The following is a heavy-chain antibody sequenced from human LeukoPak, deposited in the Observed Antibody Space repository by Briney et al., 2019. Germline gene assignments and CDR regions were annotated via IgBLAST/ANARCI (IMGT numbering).Heavy chain of an antibody. CDR2: ISAYNGNT. Sequence: ASVKVSCKASGYTFTSYGISWVRQAPGQGLEWMGWISAYNGNTNYAQKLQGRVAMTTDTSTSTACMELRSLRSDGTAVYYCAREKFDILTGYSWSRGMDVWGKGTTVTVSS. CDR1: GYTFTSYG. V-gene: IGHV1-18*04. D-gene: IGHD3-9*01. J-gene: IGHJ6*04. CDR3: AREKFDILTGYSWSRGMDV.